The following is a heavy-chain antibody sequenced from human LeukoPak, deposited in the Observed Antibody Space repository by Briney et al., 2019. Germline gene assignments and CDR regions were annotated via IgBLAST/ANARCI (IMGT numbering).Heavy chain of an antibody. D-gene: IGHD6-13*01. V-gene: IGHV1-2*06. CDR3: AREPLDSSSWSYYFDY. J-gene: IGHJ4*02. CDR1: GYTSTGYY. CDR2: INPNSGGT. Sequence: VASVKVSCKASGYTSTGYYMHWVRQAPGQGLEWMGRINPNSGGTNYAQKFQGRVTMTRDTSISTAYMDLSRLRSDDTAVYHCAREPLDSSSWSYYFDYWGQGTLVTVSS.